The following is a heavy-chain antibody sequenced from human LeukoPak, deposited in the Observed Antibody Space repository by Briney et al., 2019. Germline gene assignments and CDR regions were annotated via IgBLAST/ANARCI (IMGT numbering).Heavy chain of an antibody. CDR1: GFTFSNYA. Sequence: GGSLRLSCAASGFTFSNYAMSWVRQAPGKGLEWVSAISGSGASTNYADSVKGRFTISRDNAKNSLYLQMNSLRAEDTAVYYCATFYYGSGSYRYFQHWGQGTLVTVSS. CDR3: ATFYYGSGSYRYFQH. CDR2: ISGSGAST. D-gene: IGHD3-10*01. V-gene: IGHV3-23*01. J-gene: IGHJ1*01.